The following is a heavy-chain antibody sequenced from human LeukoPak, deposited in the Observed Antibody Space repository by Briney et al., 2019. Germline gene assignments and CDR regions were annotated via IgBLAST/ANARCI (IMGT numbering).Heavy chain of an antibody. CDR3: TREGYWTFDY. Sequence: GGSLRLSCTASGFTFGDYDMSWARQAPGKGLEWVGFIRSKAYGGTTEYAASVKGRFTISRDDSKGIAYLQMNSLKTEDTAVYYCTREGYWTFDYWGQGTLVTVSS. D-gene: IGHD3/OR15-3a*01. V-gene: IGHV3-49*04. CDR1: GFTFGDYD. CDR2: IRSKAYGGTT. J-gene: IGHJ4*02.